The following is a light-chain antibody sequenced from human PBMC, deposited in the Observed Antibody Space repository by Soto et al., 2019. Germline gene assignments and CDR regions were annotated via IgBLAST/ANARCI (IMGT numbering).Light chain of an antibody. CDR3: CSYTRSGTLI. CDR2: DVS. CDR1: SGDIGDYNY. Sequence: QSVLTQPASVSGSPGQAITISCAGTSGDIGDYNYVSWYQQHPGKVPKVIIYDVSNRPSGVSYRFSGTESGNTASLTVSGLQAGDEADYYCCSYTRSGTLIFGTGTKVTV. V-gene: IGLV2-14*01. J-gene: IGLJ1*01.